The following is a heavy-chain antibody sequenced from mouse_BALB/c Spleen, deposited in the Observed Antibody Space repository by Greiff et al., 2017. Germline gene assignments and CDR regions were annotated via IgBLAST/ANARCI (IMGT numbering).Heavy chain of an antibody. CDR2: ISDGGSYT. Sequence: VQLKESGGGLVKPGGSLKLSCAASGFTFSDYYMYWVRQTPEKRLEWVATISDGGSYTYYPDSVKGRFTISRDNAKNNLYLQMSSLKSEDTAMYYCARDWYYGSSYWYFDVWGAGTTVTVSS. V-gene: IGHV5-4*02. J-gene: IGHJ1*01. CDR3: ARDWYYGSSYWYFDV. CDR1: GFTFSDYY. D-gene: IGHD1-1*01.